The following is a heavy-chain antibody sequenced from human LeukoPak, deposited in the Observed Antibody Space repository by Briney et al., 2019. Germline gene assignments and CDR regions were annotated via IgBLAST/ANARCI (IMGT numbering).Heavy chain of an antibody. D-gene: IGHD6-13*01. CDR1: GGTFSSYA. CDR2: IIPILGIA. CDR3: ARGERYSSSWLFDY. Sequence: ASVKVSCKASGGTFSSYAISWVRQAPGQGLEWMGRIIPILGIANYAQKFQGRVTMTRDTSTSTVYMELSSLRSEDTAVYYCARGERYSSSWLFDYWGQGTLVTVSS. J-gene: IGHJ4*02. V-gene: IGHV1-69*04.